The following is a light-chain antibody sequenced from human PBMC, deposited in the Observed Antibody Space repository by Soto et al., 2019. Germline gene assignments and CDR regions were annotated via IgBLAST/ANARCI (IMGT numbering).Light chain of an antibody. CDR3: QTWGTGIQV. J-gene: IGLJ2*01. CDR2: LNSDGSH. CDR1: SGHSSYA. Sequence: QSVLPQSPSASASLGASVKLTCTLSSGHSSYAIAWHQQQPEKGPRYLMKLNSDGSHSQGDGIPDRFSGSSSGAERYLTISSLQSEDEADYYCQTWGTGIQVFGGGTKVTVL. V-gene: IGLV4-69*01.